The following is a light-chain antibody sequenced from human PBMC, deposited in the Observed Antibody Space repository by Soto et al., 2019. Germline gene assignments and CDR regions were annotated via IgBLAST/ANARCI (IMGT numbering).Light chain of an antibody. CDR3: QQYSSYSWT. CDR1: QSIGSW. V-gene: IGKV1-5*01. J-gene: IGKJ1*01. Sequence: DIQVTQSPSTLSASVGDRVTITCRASQSIGSWLAWYQQKPGKAPNLLIYDASTLESGVPSRFTGSASGTEFTLTISSLQPDDCATYYCQQYSSYSWTFGQGTKVDIK. CDR2: DAS.